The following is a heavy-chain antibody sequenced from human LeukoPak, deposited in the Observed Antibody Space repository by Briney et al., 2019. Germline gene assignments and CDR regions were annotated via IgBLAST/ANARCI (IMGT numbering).Heavy chain of an antibody. V-gene: IGHV3-9*01. CDR3: AKDNRRHYTSGPNPDSLH. CDR1: GFIFNNYA. CDR2: ISWSSGSI. Sequence: GGSLRLSCAGSGFIFNNYAMHWVRQPPGKGLEWVSGISWSSGSIDYAGSVKGRFTISRDNAKNSLYLQMNSLRVEDTAFYYCAKDNRRHYTSGPNPDSLHWGQGALVTVSS. J-gene: IGHJ4*02. D-gene: IGHD6-19*01.